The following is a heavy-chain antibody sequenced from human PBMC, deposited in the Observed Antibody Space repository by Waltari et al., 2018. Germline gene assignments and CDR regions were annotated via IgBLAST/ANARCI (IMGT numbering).Heavy chain of an antibody. Sequence: QVQLQESGPGLVKPSETLSLPCTVSGGSVSSGSYYWSWFRQPPGKGLEWIGYIYYSGSTNYNPSLKSRVTISVDTSKNQFSLKLSSVTAADTAVYYCARNGGYYYGSGSYQYWGQGTLVTVSS. V-gene: IGHV4-61*01. D-gene: IGHD3-10*01. CDR3: ARNGGYYYGSGSYQY. J-gene: IGHJ4*02. CDR2: IYYSGST. CDR1: GGSVSSGSYY.